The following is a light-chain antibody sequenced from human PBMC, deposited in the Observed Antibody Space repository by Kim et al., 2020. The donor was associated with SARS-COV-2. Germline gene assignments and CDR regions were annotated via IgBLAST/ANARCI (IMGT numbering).Light chain of an antibody. CDR3: QHYGSSPPDT. Sequence: SPGERPPLPCRASHAVSNSVFAWYQQQPGQPPRLLIYGTSKRPTGIPDRFSCSGSGTDFTLTISRLEPEDLGMYYCQHYGSSPPDTFGQGTKLEI. CDR2: GTS. CDR1: HAVSNSV. J-gene: IGKJ2*01. V-gene: IGKV3-20*01.